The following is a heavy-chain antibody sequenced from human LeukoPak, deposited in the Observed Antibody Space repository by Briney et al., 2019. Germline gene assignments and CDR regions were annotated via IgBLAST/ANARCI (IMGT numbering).Heavy chain of an antibody. CDR1: GGTFSSYA. Sequence: ASVKVSCEASGGTFSSYAISWVRQAPGQGLEWMGGIIPIFGTANYAQKFQGRVTITTDESTSTAYMELSSLRSEDTAVYYCARGEPYGSGSYLDVWGKGTTVTVSS. CDR2: IIPIFGTA. V-gene: IGHV1-69*05. J-gene: IGHJ6*04. D-gene: IGHD3-10*01. CDR3: ARGEPYGSGSYLDV.